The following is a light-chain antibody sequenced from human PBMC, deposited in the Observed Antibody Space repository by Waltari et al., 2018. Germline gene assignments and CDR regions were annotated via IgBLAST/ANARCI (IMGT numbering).Light chain of an antibody. Sequence: IVLTQSPATLSLSPGERATLSCRASQSVSSYLAWYQQKPGPAPRRLIYDASPRATGIPARFSGSGSGTDFTLTISSLEPEDFAVYYCQHRGHWPPDATFGPGTKVDIK. CDR2: DAS. CDR3: QHRGHWPPDAT. J-gene: IGKJ3*01. V-gene: IGKV3-11*01. CDR1: QSVSSY.